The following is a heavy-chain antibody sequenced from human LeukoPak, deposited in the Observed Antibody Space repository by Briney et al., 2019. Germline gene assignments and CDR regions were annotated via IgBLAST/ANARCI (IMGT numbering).Heavy chain of an antibody. CDR2: ISSSGSTI. J-gene: IGHJ5*02. D-gene: IGHD3-22*01. CDR3: ARTNYYDSSGYSP. Sequence: PGGSLRLSCAASGFTFSSYEMNWVRQAPGKGLEWVSYISSSGSTIYYADSVKGRFTISRDNAKNSLYLQMNSLRAEDTAVYYCARTNYYDSSGYSPWGQGTLVTVSS. V-gene: IGHV3-48*03. CDR1: GFTFSSYE.